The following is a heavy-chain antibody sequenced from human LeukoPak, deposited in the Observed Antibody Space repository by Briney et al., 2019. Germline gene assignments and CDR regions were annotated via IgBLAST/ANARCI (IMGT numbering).Heavy chain of an antibody. CDR2: IYHSGST. CDR3: ARVGIVVVPAATASHFDL. J-gene: IGHJ2*01. Sequence: PSETLSLTCTVSGGSISSGGYYWSWIRQPPGKGLEWIGYIYHSGSTYYNPSLKSRVTISVDRSKNQFSLKLASVTAADTAVYYCARVGIVVVPAATASHFDLWGRGTLVTVSS. D-gene: IGHD2-2*01. CDR1: GGSISSGGYY. V-gene: IGHV4-30-2*01.